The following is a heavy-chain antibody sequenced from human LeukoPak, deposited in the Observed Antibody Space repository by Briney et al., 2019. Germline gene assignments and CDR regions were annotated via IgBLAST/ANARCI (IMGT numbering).Heavy chain of an antibody. V-gene: IGHV4-4*02. CDR3: ARELNDGSGHDTFDI. J-gene: IGHJ3*02. CDR1: GGSITSSDW. D-gene: IGHD3-22*01. CDR2: ISHTGST. Sequence: PSGTLSLTCAVSGGSITSSDWWSWVRQPPGKGLEWIGEISHTGSTHYNPSLKSRVTISVDKPKNQFSLKLSSVTAADTAVYYCARELNDGSGHDTFDIWGQGTMVTVSS.